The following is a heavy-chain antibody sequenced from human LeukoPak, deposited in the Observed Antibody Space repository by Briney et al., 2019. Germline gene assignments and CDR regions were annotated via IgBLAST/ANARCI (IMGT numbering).Heavy chain of an antibody. CDR3: VRDVGYGDI. V-gene: IGHV3-7*03. D-gene: IGHD3-22*01. CDR1: EFIFSNYW. J-gene: IGHJ3*02. CDR2: IRQDGGER. Sequence: GGSLRLSCAASEFIFSNYWMAWVRQAPVKVLEWVASIRQDGGERNYVDSVKGRFTISRDNAKKLLSLQMDGLRAEDMAVYYCVRDVGYGDIWGQGTMVTVS.